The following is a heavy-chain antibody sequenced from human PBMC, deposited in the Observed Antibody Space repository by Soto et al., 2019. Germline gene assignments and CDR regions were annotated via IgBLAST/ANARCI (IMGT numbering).Heavy chain of an antibody. D-gene: IGHD1-7*01. CDR1: GYTFSNDA. Sequence: QVQLVQSGAEVKKPGASVKVSCKASGYTFSNDAITWGRQAPGQGLEWMGWFSDYNGNTNYAQQFKGRVTMTTDTATSTAYMEIRSLRYDDTAVYLCARASRYYWNYMMYWGQGTVVTVSS. V-gene: IGHV1-18*01. CDR2: FSDYNGNT. CDR3: ARASRYYWNYMMY. J-gene: IGHJ1*01.